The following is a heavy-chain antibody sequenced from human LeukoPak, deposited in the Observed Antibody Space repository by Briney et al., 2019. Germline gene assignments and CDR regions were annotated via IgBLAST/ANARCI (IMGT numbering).Heavy chain of an antibody. CDR3: ARVNNYYDSRGYLYYFDY. CDR2: INPNSGAT. Sequence: ASVKVSCKASGYIFTDYSMHWVRQAPGQGLEWMGRINPNSGATNYAQNFQGRVTMTRDTSISTAYMELSRLRSDDTAVYYCARVNNYYDSRGYLYYFDYWGQGTLVTVSS. J-gene: IGHJ4*02. CDR1: GYIFTDYS. D-gene: IGHD3-22*01. V-gene: IGHV1-2*06.